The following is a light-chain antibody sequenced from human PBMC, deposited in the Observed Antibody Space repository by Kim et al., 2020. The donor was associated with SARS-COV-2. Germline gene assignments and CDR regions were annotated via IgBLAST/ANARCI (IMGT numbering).Light chain of an antibody. CDR2: QDS. V-gene: IGLV3-1*01. Sequence: VSPGQTASITSSGDKLGDKYACWYQQKPGQSPVLVIYQDSKRPSGIPERFSGSNSGNTATLTISGTQAMDEADYYCQAWDSSTVVFGGGTQLTVL. CDR3: QAWDSSTVV. CDR1: KLGDKY. J-gene: IGLJ2*01.